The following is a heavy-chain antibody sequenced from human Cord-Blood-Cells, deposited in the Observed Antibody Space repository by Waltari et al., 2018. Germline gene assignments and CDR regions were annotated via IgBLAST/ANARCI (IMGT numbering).Heavy chain of an antibody. J-gene: IGHJ4*02. Sequence: EVQLVESGGGLVQPGGSLRLSCAASGFTFSSYWMSWVRQAPGKGLEWVANKKQDGSDKYDVDSVKGRFTISRDNAKNSLYLQMNSLRAEDTAVYYYARDRPGVGATFDYWGQGTLVTVSS. CDR3: ARDRPGVGATFDY. CDR1: GFTFSSYW. V-gene: IGHV3-7*01. CDR2: KKQDGSDK. D-gene: IGHD1-26*01.